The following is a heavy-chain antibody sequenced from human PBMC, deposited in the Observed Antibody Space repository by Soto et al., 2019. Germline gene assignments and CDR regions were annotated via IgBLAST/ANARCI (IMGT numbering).Heavy chain of an antibody. Sequence: SETLSLTCSVSGASIRSYFWSWVRQPAGQGLEWILNIYIRGTTSYNPSLEGRVALSLDTSKNQVSLVVTSVTAADTAVYYCARNPYVRGNYYFFDXWGPGTLVTVSX. CDR3: ARNPYVRGNYYFFDX. D-gene: IGHD3-10*02. CDR1: GASIRSYF. J-gene: IGHJ4*02. CDR2: IYIRGTT. V-gene: IGHV4-4*07.